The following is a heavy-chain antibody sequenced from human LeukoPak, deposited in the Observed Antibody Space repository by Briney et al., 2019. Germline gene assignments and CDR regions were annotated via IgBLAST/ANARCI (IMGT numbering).Heavy chain of an antibody. J-gene: IGHJ2*01. D-gene: IGHD2-15*01. CDR3: ARVPAGSSRYFDL. V-gene: IGHV4-34*01. Sequence: PSETLSLTCAVYGGSFSGYYWSWIRQPPGKGLEWIGEINHGGSTNYNPSLKSRVTISVDTSKNQFSLRLTSVTAADTAVYYCARVPAGSSRYFDLWGRGTLVTVSS. CDR2: INHGGST. CDR1: GGSFSGYY.